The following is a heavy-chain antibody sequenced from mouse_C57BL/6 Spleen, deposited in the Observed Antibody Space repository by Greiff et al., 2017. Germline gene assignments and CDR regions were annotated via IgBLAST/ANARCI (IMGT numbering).Heavy chain of an antibody. CDR3: ARDYYGSSSHFDY. Sequence: QVQLQQSGAELVKPGASVKLSCKASGYTFTSYWMHWVKQRPGRGLEWIGRIDPNSGGTKYNEKFKSKATLTVDKPTSTAYMQLSILTSEDSAVYYCARDYYGSSSHFDYWGQGTTLTVSS. D-gene: IGHD1-1*01. CDR2: IDPNSGGT. J-gene: IGHJ2*01. V-gene: IGHV1-72*01. CDR1: GYTFTSYW.